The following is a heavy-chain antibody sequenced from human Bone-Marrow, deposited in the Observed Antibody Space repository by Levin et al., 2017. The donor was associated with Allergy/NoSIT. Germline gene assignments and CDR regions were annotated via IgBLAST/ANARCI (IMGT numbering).Heavy chain of an antibody. Sequence: SCAASGFGFNDYSMNWVRQAPGGGLEWISYISGSSRTIYYADSVKGRFTISRDNARNSLYLQMNSLRDEDTAIYFCARDYYETSDSYPWHFDYWGQGTLVTVSS. CDR1: GFGFNDYS. CDR2: ISGSSRTI. J-gene: IGHJ4*02. CDR3: ARDYYETSDSYPWHFDY. D-gene: IGHD3-16*01. V-gene: IGHV3-48*02.